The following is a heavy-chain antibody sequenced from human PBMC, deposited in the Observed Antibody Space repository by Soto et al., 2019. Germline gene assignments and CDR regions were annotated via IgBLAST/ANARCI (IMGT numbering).Heavy chain of an antibody. J-gene: IGHJ4*01. CDR2: ISQTETT. Sequence: PSETLPLTCVVYGESFCGFYWSWVRQSPGKGLEWIGEISQTETTAYSPSLKSRVSISADTSKKQFSLTLTSVTAADTAVYYCVHSPNVAVDHWGHGTLVIVSS. D-gene: IGHD2-15*01. V-gene: IGHV4-34*01. CDR3: VHSPNVAVDH. CDR1: GESFCGFY.